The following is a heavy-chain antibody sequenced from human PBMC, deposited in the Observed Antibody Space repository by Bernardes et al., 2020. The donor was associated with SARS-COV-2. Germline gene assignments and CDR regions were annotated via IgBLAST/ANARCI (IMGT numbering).Heavy chain of an antibody. D-gene: IGHD3-10*01. V-gene: IGHV2-5*02. CDR3: AHRLRGVIINHDAFDI. J-gene: IGHJ3*02. CDR1: GFSLRPSGVG. CDR2: IYWDDDK. Sequence: SRPTLLKPTQTLTLACTFSGFSLRPSGVGVGWIRQPPGKALEWLALIYWDDDKRYSPSLKSRLTITKDTSKNQVVLTMTNMDPVDTATYYCAHRLRGVIINHDAFDIWGQGTMVTVSS.